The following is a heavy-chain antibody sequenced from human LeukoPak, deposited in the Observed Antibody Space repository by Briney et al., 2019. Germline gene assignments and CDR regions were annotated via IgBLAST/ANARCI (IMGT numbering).Heavy chain of an antibody. CDR1: GGSITSGGYY. Sequence: SETLSLTCTVSGGSITSGGYYWSWIRQPPGKGLEWIGYIYYSGSTNYNPSLKSRVTISVDTSKNQFSLKLSSVTAADTAVYYCARVYSGSYPDYWGQGTLVTVSS. CDR2: IYYSGST. CDR3: ARVYSGSYPDY. J-gene: IGHJ4*02. V-gene: IGHV4-61*08. D-gene: IGHD1-26*01.